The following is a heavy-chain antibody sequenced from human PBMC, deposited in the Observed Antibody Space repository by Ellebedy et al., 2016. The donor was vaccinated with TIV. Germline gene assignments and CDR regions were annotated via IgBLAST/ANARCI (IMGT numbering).Heavy chain of an antibody. CDR2: IYYSGST. Sequence: MPSETLSLTCTVSGGSISSSSYYWGWIRQPPGKGLEWIGSIYYSGSTYYNPSLKSRVTISVDMSKNQFSLKLSSVTAADTALYYCARPAYPSSTGNGWFDPWGQGTLVTVSS. CDR3: ARPAYPSSTGNGWFDP. CDR1: GGSISSSSYY. D-gene: IGHD2-2*01. V-gene: IGHV4-39*01. J-gene: IGHJ5*02.